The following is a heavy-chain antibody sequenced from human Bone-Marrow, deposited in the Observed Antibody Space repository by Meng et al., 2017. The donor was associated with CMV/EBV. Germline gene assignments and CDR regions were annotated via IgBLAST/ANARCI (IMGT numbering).Heavy chain of an antibody. V-gene: IGHV3-30*18. D-gene: IGHD3-10*01. CDR1: GFTFSSYG. J-gene: IGHJ4*02. Sequence: GGSLRLSCAASGFTFSSYGMHWVRQAPGQGLEWLTFIAYDGYDKYYADSVKGRFTISRDNSRNMLFLQMNSLRPEDTAVYYCAKVRNYYGAGSYYKGLDYWGQGPLVTVSS. CDR3: AKVRNYYGAGSYYKGLDY. CDR2: IAYDGYDK.